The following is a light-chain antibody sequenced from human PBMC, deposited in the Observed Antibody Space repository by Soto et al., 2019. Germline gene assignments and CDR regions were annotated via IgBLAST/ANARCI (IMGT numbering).Light chain of an antibody. CDR2: GAS. V-gene: IGKV3-15*01. CDR3: QQYNHWPLT. CDR1: QSVSSN. Sequence: EIVMTQSPATLSVSPGERATLSCRASQSVSSNLAWYQQKPGQAPRLLIYGASTRATGIPARFSGSGSGTEFTLIISSMQPVDLSVYYCQQYNHWPLTFGGGTKVETK. J-gene: IGKJ4*01.